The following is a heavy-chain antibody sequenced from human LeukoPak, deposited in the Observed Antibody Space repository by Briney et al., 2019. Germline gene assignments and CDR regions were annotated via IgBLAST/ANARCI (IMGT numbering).Heavy chain of an antibody. Sequence: GGSLRLSCEASDFTFSRYRMNWVRQAPGAGLEWVASGISGTKFTFYADSVKGRFTISGDNAKNSLYLQMNSLRAEDTGVYYCARDGDLDSTTGAFDIWGQGTMVTVSS. CDR2: GISGTKFT. V-gene: IGHV3-21*06. CDR3: ARDGDLDSTTGAFDI. J-gene: IGHJ3*02. CDR1: DFTFSRYR. D-gene: IGHD7-27*01.